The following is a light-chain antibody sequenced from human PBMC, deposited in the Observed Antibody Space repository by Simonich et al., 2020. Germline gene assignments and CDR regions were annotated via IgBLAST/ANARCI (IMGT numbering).Light chain of an antibody. J-gene: IGLJ3*02. V-gene: IGLV7-43*01. CDR2: STS. CDR1: TGAGTSGYY. Sequence: QTVVTQEPSLTVSPGGTVTLTCASSTGAGTSGYYPNWFQQNPGQAPRALINSTSNKPSWTPARFSGSLLGGKAALTLSGVQPEDEAEYYCLLYYGGAWVFGGGTKLTVL. CDR3: LLYYGGAWV.